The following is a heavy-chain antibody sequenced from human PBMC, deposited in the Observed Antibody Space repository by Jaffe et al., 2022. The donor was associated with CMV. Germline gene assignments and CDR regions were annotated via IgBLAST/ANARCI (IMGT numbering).Heavy chain of an antibody. CDR1: GFTFSSYA. CDR3: AKDPVQSIAAPRWFDP. Sequence: EVQLLESGGGLVQPGGSLRLSCAASGFTFSSYAMSWVRQAPGKGLEWVSAISGSGGSTYYADSVKGRFTISRDNSKNTLYLQMNSLRAEDTAVYYCAKDPVQSIAAPRWFDPWGQGTLVTVSS. J-gene: IGHJ5*02. D-gene: IGHD6-6*01. V-gene: IGHV3-23*01. CDR2: ISGSGGST.